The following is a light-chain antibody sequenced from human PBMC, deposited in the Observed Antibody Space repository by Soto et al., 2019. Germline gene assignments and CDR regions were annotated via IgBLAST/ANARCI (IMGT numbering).Light chain of an antibody. CDR2: GAS. J-gene: IGKJ1*01. CDR1: QSIGDT. Sequence: EIVMTQSPATLSVSPGGRATLSCRASQSIGDTLAWYQQKPGQAPRLLIYGASSRVTGFPARFSGSGSGTDFTLTISRVEPEDFAVYYCQQYGGSPTFGQGTKVDIK. V-gene: IGKV3-15*01. CDR3: QQYGGSPT.